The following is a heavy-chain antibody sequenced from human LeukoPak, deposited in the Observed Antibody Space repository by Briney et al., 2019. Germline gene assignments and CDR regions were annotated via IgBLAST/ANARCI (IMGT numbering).Heavy chain of an antibody. Sequence: GGSLRLSCAASGFRFSNYWMSWVRQAPGKGLEWVANVNHVGSEEYYVDSVKGRFTISRDNAKSSLYLQMNSLSAEDTAVYYCARDPEGGACDYWCQGILVTVSS. CDR3: ARDPEGGACDY. V-gene: IGHV3-7*01. CDR1: GFRFSNYW. J-gene: IGHJ4*02. CDR2: VNHVGSEE. D-gene: IGHD1-26*01.